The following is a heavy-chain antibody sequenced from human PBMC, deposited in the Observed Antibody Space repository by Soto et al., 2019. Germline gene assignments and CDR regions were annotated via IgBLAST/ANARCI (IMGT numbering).Heavy chain of an antibody. CDR2: ISGSGGST. J-gene: IGHJ6*02. V-gene: IGHV3-23*01. Sequence: GGSLRLSCAASGFTFSSYAMSWVRQAPGKGLEWVSAISGSGGSTYYADSVKGRFTISRDNSKNTLYLQMNSLRAEDTAVYYCARKIVVGTNYYYYGMDVSGQGTTVTVS. D-gene: IGHD2-21*01. CDR1: GFTFSSYA. CDR3: ARKIVVGTNYYYYGMDV.